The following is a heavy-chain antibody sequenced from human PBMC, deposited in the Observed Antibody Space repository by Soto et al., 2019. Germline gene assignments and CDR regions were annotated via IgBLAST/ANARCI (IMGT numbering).Heavy chain of an antibody. J-gene: IGHJ5*02. D-gene: IGHD6-13*01. Sequence: EVHLVESGGGLVKPGESLTLSCVASGLTFTNAWMNWVRQAPGKGLEWVGRIKSKANGETTDYAAPVKGRFIISRDDSKHTLYLQMNSLKTEDTAVYYCSDSVAASGWFDPWGQGTLVTVSS. V-gene: IGHV3-15*07. CDR3: SDSVAASGWFDP. CDR2: IKSKANGETT. CDR1: GLTFTNAW.